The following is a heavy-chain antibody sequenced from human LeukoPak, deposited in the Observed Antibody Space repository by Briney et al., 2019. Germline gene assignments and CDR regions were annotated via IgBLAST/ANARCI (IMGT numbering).Heavy chain of an antibody. J-gene: IGHJ4*02. CDR2: ISNSGSYT. CDR1: GFTFSDEY. D-gene: IGHD3-10*01. CDR3: AKDRGAVVRTFDS. V-gene: IGHV3-11*05. Sequence: GGSLRLSCAASGFTFSDEYMSWIRQAPGKGLEWVSYISNSGSYTNYADSVKGRFTISRDNAKNSLYLQMNSLRAEDTAVYYCAKDRGAVVRTFDSWGQGTLVTVSS.